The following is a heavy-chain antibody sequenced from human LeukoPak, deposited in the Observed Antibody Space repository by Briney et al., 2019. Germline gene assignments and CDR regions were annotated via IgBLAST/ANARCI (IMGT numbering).Heavy chain of an antibody. Sequence: PSETLSLTCTVSGGSIRSYYWSWIRQPPGEGLEWIGYIYYSGSTDYNPSLKSRVAISVDTSKNQFSLKLSSVTAADTAVYYCARRDYSKRTRYYMDVWGKGTTVTVSS. J-gene: IGHJ6*03. CDR3: ARRDYSKRTRYYMDV. CDR1: GGSIRSYY. CDR2: IYYSGST. D-gene: IGHD4-11*01. V-gene: IGHV4-59*12.